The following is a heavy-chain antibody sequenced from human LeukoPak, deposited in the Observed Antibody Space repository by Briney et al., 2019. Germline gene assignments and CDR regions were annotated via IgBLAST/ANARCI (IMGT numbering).Heavy chain of an antibody. J-gene: IGHJ3*02. CDR3: ASYCSGGSCYWAPDAFDI. Sequence: PGGSLRLSCAASGFTFSSYWMHWVRQAPGKGLVWVSRINSDRSSTSYADSVKGRFTISRDNAKNRLYLQMNSLRAEDTAVYYCASYCSGGSCYWAPDAFDIWGQGTMVTVSP. D-gene: IGHD2-15*01. CDR2: INSDRSST. V-gene: IGHV3-74*01. CDR1: GFTFSSYW.